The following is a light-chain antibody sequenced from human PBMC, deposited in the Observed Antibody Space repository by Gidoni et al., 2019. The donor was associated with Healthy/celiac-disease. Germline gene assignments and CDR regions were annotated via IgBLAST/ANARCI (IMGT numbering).Light chain of an antibody. CDR1: QSISSY. J-gene: IGKJ2*04. V-gene: IGKV1-39*01. CDR3: QQSYSTPMCS. CDR2: AAS. Sequence: DIQMTQSPSSLSASVGDRVTIPCRASQSISSYLNWYQQKPGKAPKLLIYAASSLQSGVPSRFSGSGSGTDFTLTISSLQPEDFATYYCQQSYSTPMCSFXQXTKLEIK.